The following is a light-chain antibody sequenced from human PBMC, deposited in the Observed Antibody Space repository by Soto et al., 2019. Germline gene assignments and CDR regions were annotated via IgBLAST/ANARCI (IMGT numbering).Light chain of an antibody. J-gene: IGLJ1*01. CDR2: AHS. CDR3: AAWDESLTALG. CDR1: PSNIGSNT. V-gene: IGLV1-44*01. Sequence: QSLLTQPPSASGTPGQRVSISCSGSPSNIGSNTVSWFQQLSGAAPKLLIYAHSQRPSGVPGRFSGSRSGNSASLAISGLQSEDEADYYCAAWDESLTALGVGHGTKVTVL.